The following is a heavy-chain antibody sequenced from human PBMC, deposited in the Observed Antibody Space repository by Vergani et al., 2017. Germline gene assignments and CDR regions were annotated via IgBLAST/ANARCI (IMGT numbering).Heavy chain of an antibody. CDR3: ARVMYRDEASPGYRLEGMDI. Sequence: QVQLEESGPGLVKPSETLSLTCTVSGGSFNTYYWSWIRQSPGKGLEWIGYIYSTGSTNYNPSLNSRVTMSLDTSKNQFSLNLRSVTAADTALYFCARVMYRDEASPGYRLEGMDIWGQGTTVTISS. V-gene: IGHV4-59*13. J-gene: IGHJ6*02. D-gene: IGHD3-16*02. CDR2: IYSTGST. CDR1: GGSFNTYY.